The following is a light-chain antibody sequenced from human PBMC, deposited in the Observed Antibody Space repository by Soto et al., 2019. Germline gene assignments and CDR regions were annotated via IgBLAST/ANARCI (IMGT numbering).Light chain of an antibody. CDR2: EVS. Sequence: QSALTQPASVSGSPGQSSTISCTGTSSDVGGYNYVSWYQHHPGKAPKLIIYEVSNRPSGVSNRFSGSKSDNTASLTISGLQAEDETDYYCSSYTSDNTLVFGGGTTLTVL. J-gene: IGLJ2*01. V-gene: IGLV2-14*01. CDR1: SSDVGGYNY. CDR3: SSYTSDNTLV.